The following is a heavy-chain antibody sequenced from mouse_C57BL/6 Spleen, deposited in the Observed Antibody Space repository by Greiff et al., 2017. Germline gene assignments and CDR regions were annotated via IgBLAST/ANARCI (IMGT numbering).Heavy chain of an antibody. Sequence: VQLQQSGAELVRPGTSVKVSCKASGYALTNYLIEWVKQRPGQGLEWIGVINPGGGGTNYNEKFKGKATLDADNSSSTAYMQLSSLTSEDSAVYFCATRFNTTIVRAMDYWGQGTSVTVSS. V-gene: IGHV1-54*01. D-gene: IGHD1-1*01. CDR2: INPGGGGT. J-gene: IGHJ4*01. CDR1: GYALTNYL. CDR3: ATRFNTTIVRAMDY.